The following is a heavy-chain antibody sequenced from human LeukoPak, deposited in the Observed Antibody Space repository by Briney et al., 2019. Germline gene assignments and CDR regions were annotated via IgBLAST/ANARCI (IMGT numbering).Heavy chain of an antibody. J-gene: IGHJ4*02. Sequence: PSETLSLTCAVYGGSFSGYYWSWIRQPPGKGLEWIGEINHSGSTNYNPSLKSRVTISVDTSKNQFSLKLSSVTAADTAVYYCARHPLYDHVWGSYRYSIIFDYWGQGTLVTVSS. CDR3: ARHPLYDHVWGSYRYSIIFDY. V-gene: IGHV4-34*01. CDR1: GGSFSGYY. D-gene: IGHD3-16*02. CDR2: INHSGST.